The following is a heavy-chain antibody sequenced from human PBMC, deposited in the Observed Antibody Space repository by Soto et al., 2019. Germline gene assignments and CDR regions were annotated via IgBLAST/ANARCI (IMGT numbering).Heavy chain of an antibody. CDR1: GYTFTSYD. V-gene: IGHV1-8*01. J-gene: IGHJ4*02. Sequence: QVQLVQYGAEVQKPGASVKVSCKAAGYTFTSYDINWVRQATGQGLEWRGWMNPNSGNTGYAQKFNGRVTMTRNTSISTAYIELSSLRSEDTAVYYCARGPSVDPVADWGQGTLVTVSS. D-gene: IGHD6-19*01. CDR2: MNPNSGNT. CDR3: ARGPSVDPVAD.